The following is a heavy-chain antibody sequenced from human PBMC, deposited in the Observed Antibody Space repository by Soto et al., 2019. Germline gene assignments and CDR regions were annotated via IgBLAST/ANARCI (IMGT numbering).Heavy chain of an antibody. CDR1: GGSISTSPYY. CDR2: IYYTGST. V-gene: IGHV4-39*01. D-gene: IGHD3-9*01. Sequence: SETLSLTCTVSGGSISTSPYYWGWIRQPPGKGLEWIGTIYYTGSTYYNPSLKSRVTISGDTSKNQFSLKLRSVTAADTAVYYCATTTNHDILTGYYFDYWGQGTLVT. J-gene: IGHJ4*02. CDR3: ATTTNHDILTGYYFDY.